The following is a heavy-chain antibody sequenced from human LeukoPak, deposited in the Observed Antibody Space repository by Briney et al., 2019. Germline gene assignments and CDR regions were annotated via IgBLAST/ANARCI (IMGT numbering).Heavy chain of an antibody. CDR1: GYTFTSYD. V-gene: IGHV1-8*01. J-gene: IGHJ4*02. D-gene: IGHD7-27*01. CDR2: MNPNSGNT. Sequence: ASVKVSCKASGYTFTSYDINWVRQATGQGLEWMGWMNPNSGNTGYARKFQGRVTMTRNTSISTAYMELSSLRSEDTAVYYCARATNGGSGFDYWGQGTLVTVSS. CDR3: ARATNGGSGFDY.